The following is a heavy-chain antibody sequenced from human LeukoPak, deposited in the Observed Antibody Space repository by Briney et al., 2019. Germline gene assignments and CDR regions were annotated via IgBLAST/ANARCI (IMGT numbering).Heavy chain of an antibody. D-gene: IGHD3-22*01. CDR3: ARDKYYYDTSGSNPVFDS. Sequence: PSETLSLTCAVYGGSFSGYYWSWIRQPPGKGLEWIGEINHSGSTNYNPFLKSRVTISVDTSKNQFSLRLSSVTAADTALYYCARDKYYYDTSGSNPVFDSWGQGTLVTVSS. CDR1: GGSFSGYY. CDR2: INHSGST. J-gene: IGHJ4*02. V-gene: IGHV4-34*01.